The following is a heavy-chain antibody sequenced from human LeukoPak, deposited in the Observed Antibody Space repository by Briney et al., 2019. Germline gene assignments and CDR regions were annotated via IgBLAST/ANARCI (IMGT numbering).Heavy chain of an antibody. CDR3: AREGPETYNFDF. Sequence: ASVKVSCKASGYNLFSYGFSWVRQAPGQGLEYMGIIRPSGSTAYAQKFQGRVTMTRDTSTSAVYMELSSLRSEDTAVYYCAREGPETYNFDFWGQGTQVTVSS. D-gene: IGHD5-18*01. J-gene: IGHJ4*02. CDR1: GYNLFSYG. V-gene: IGHV1-46*01. CDR2: IRPSGST.